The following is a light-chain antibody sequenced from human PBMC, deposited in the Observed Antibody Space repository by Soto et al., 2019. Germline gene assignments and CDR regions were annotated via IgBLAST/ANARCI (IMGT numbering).Light chain of an antibody. J-gene: IGKJ5*01. CDR2: AAS. CDR3: QQSFRSPIT. Sequence: DIQMTQSPSSLSASVGDRVPITCRASQSISSYLNWYQQKPGKAPKLLIYAASSLQSGVPSRFSGSGSGTEFTLTIRSLQPEDFATYYCQQSFRSPITFGQGTRLEIK. CDR1: QSISSY. V-gene: IGKV1-39*01.